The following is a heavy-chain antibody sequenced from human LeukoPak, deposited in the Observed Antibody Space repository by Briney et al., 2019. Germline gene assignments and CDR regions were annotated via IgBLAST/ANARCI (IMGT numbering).Heavy chain of an antibody. Sequence: GASVKVSCKASGGTFSSYAISWVRQAHGQGLEWMGRIIPVFGTANYAQKFQGRVTITTDESTSTAYMELSSLRSEDTAVYYCARDVPCYYDSSGFDPWGQGTLVTVSS. CDR2: IIPVFGTA. D-gene: IGHD3-22*01. CDR3: ARDVPCYYDSSGFDP. CDR1: GGTFSSYA. V-gene: IGHV1-69*05. J-gene: IGHJ5*02.